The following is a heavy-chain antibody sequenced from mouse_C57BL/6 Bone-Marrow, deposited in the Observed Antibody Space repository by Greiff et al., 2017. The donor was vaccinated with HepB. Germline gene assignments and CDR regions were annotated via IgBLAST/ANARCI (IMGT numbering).Heavy chain of an antibody. Sequence: VKLMESGPGLVQPSQSLSITCTVSGFSLTSYGVHWVRQSPGKGLEWLGVIWSGGSTDYNAAFISRLSISKDNSKSQVFFKMNSLQADDTAIYYCARSITTVRGAMDYWGQGTSVTVSS. D-gene: IGHD1-1*01. CDR1: GFSLTSYG. J-gene: IGHJ4*01. CDR2: IWSGGST. CDR3: ARSITTVRGAMDY. V-gene: IGHV2-2*01.